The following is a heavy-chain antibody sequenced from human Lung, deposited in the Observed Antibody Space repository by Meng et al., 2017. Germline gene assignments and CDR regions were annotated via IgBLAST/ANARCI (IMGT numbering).Heavy chain of an antibody. D-gene: IGHD4-17*01. CDR2: ITGDGSST. V-gene: IGHV3-74*01. CDR1: RFTFSTPW. J-gene: IGHJ4*02. Sequence: VEWVEVRGGLVQPGCALRLCWAASRFTFSTPWVHRVRQAPGKGLGWVSRITGDGSSTIYADSVQGRFTMSRDNAKNTLSLQMNSLKAEDTAVYYCARGGVTTDDWGQGTLVTVSS. CDR3: ARGGVTTDD.